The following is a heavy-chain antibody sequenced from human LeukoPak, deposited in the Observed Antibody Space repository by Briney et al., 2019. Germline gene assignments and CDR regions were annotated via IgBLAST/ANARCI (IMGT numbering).Heavy chain of an antibody. CDR2: IYYSGST. Sequence: SETLSLTCTVSGGSISSSSYYWGWIRQPPGKGLEWIGSIYYSGSTYYNPSLKSRVTISVDTSKNQFSLTLSSVTAADTAVYYCARTQLGYCSGGSCYGDYWGQGTLVTVSS. CDR1: GGSISSSSYY. J-gene: IGHJ4*02. CDR3: ARTQLGYCSGGSCYGDY. D-gene: IGHD2-15*01. V-gene: IGHV4-39*01.